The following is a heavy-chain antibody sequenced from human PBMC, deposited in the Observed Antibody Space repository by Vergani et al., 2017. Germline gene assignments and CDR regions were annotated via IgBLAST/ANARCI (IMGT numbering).Heavy chain of an antibody. CDR2: ITNSGDKA. Sequence: EVQLLESGGGLVQPGGSLRLSCAASGFTFSSYDMNWVRQAPGKGLEWVSGITNSGDKAYYADSVKGRFTISRDNSKNTLSLQINSLRADDTAIYYCAKDDRRSNGWYYFVSWGQGSLVTVSS. CDR1: GFTFSSYD. CDR3: AKDDRRSNGWYYFVS. D-gene: IGHD6-19*01. V-gene: IGHV3-23*01. J-gene: IGHJ4*02.